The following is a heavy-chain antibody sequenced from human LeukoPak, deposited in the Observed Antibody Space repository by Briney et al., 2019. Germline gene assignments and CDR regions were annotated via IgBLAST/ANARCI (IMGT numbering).Heavy chain of an antibody. V-gene: IGHV4-59*01. CDR2: IYYSGST. CDR3: ARSQGYDILTGYSTYYYYYGMDV. Sequence: SETLSLTCTVSGGSISSYYWSWIRQPPGKGLEWIGYIYYSGSTNYNPSLKSRVTISVDTSKNQFSLKLSSVTAADTAVYYCARSQGYDILTGYSTYYYYYGMDVWGQGTTVTVPS. J-gene: IGHJ6*02. CDR1: GGSISSYY. D-gene: IGHD3-9*01.